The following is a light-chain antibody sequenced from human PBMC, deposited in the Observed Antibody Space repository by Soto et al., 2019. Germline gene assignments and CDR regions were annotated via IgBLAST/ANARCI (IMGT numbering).Light chain of an antibody. CDR2: DAS. Sequence: DIQMTQSPSTLSASVGDRVTITCRATQNIYGWLAWYQQKSGKAPKLLIYDASRLESGVPSRFSGSGFGTEFTVTISSLQPDDFATYYCQQYNSYPWTFGQGTKVEVK. CDR3: QQYNSYPWT. V-gene: IGKV1-5*01. J-gene: IGKJ1*01. CDR1: QNIYGW.